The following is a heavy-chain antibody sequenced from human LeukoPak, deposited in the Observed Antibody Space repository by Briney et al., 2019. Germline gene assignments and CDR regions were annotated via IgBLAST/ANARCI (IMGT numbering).Heavy chain of an antibody. CDR1: GYTLTELS. Sequence: GASVKVSCKVSGYTLTELSMHWVRQAPGKGLEWMGGFDPEDGETIYAQKFQGRVTMTEDTSTDTAYMELSSLRSEDTAVYYCATAGTVAGTVLFYFDLWGRGTLVTVSS. CDR3: ATAGTVAGTVLFYFDL. V-gene: IGHV1-24*01. D-gene: IGHD6-19*01. CDR2: FDPEDGET. J-gene: IGHJ2*01.